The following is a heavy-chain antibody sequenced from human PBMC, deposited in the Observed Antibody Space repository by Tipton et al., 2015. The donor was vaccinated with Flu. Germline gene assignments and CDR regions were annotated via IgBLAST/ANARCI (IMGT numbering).Heavy chain of an antibody. Sequence: SLTCTVSGGSISSGSYYWSWIRQPAGKGLEWIGRIYTSGSTNYNPSLKSRVTISVDTSKNQFSLKLSSVTAADTAVYYCAREREGYIAAATYYFDYWGQGTLVTVSS. D-gene: IGHD6-13*01. CDR3: AREREGYIAAATYYFDY. CDR1: GGSISSGSYY. J-gene: IGHJ4*02. V-gene: IGHV4-61*02. CDR2: IYTSGST.